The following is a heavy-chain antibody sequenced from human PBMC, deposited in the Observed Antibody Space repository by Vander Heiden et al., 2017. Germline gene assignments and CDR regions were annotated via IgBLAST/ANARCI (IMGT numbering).Heavy chain of an antibody. D-gene: IGHD2-2*01. CDR2: FDYNSGRV. CDR1: GFTPRHYA. J-gene: IGHJ6*02. Sequence: EVQVVESGGGLVKPGRILRLSCAVSGFTPRHYAIHWVRQSPWKGLEWVSGFDYNSGRVDYADSVKGRFTTSGDNAKKSLYLQMDSLRGEDTAVYYCTKDLVPGGADVWGQGTTVTVSS. CDR3: TKDLVPGGADV. V-gene: IGHV3-9*02.